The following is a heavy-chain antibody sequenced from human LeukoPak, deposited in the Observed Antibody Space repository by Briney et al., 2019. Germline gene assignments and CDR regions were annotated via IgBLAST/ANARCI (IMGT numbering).Heavy chain of an antibody. CDR2: IYYSGST. Sequence: SETLSLTCTVSGSSISSGAYYWSWMRQPPGRGLEWIGYIYYSGSTNYSPSLKSRVTISVDTSKNQFSLKLSSVTAADTAVYYCARGWGYFDSWGQGTLVTVSS. D-gene: IGHD7-27*01. CDR3: ARGWGYFDS. J-gene: IGHJ4*02. V-gene: IGHV4-61*08. CDR1: GSSISSGAYY.